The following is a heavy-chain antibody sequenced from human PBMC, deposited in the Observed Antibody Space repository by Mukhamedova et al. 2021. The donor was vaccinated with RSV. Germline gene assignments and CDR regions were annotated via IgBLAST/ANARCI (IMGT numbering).Heavy chain of an antibody. J-gene: IGHJ4*02. CDR3: TRASRYCSSTDCQYYFDY. D-gene: IGHD2-2*01. CDR2: IRSKTYGGTT. Sequence: IRSKTYGGTTENAASVKGRFTISRDDSKSIAYLQMDSLKTEDTAVYYCTRASRYCSSTDCQYYFDYWGQGTLVTVSS. V-gene: IGHV3-49*02.